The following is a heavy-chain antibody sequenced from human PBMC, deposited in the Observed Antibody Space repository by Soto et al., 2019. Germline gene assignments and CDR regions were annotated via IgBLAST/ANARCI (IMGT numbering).Heavy chain of an antibody. CDR1: DGSISNFY. CDR3: ARAPMVLTRSYFDS. V-gene: IGHV4-59*01. Sequence: PSETLSLTCTVSDGSISNFYWSWIRQPPGKGLEWIGYISSSWNTNYNPSLKSRVSISVDTSKNQFSLNLTSVTAADTAVYYCARAPMVLTRSYFDSWGQGTPVTVSS. D-gene: IGHD3-22*01. CDR2: ISSSWNT. J-gene: IGHJ4*02.